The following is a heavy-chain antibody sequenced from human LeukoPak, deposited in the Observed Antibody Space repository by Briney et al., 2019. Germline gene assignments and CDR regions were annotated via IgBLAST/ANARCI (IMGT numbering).Heavy chain of an antibody. J-gene: IGHJ3*02. CDR3: ARGTGSHLATAGMAACDI. V-gene: IGHV4-39*01. D-gene: IGHD6-13*01. CDR1: GFTFSSYA. CDR2: IYYSGNT. Sequence: GSLRLSCAASGFTFSSYAMSWVRQPPGKGLEWIGSIYYSGNTYYNPSLKSRVTISVDTSKNQCSLNLSSMTAADTAVYYCARGTGSHLATAGMAACDIWGQGTMVIVCS.